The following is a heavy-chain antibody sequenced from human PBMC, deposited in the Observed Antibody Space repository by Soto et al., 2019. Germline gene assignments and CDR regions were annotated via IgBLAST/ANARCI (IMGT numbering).Heavy chain of an antibody. Sequence: EVQLLESGGGLVQPGGSLRLSCAASGFTFSGFAMNWVRQAPGKGLEWVSSGDYSGVYTFYAASVKGWFTISRDNSKNMVYLELNSLRAEDTAVYYCAKRSGGSSEFDFWGQGALVIVSS. CDR2: GDYSGVYT. J-gene: IGHJ5*01. CDR1: GFTFSGFA. V-gene: IGHV3-23*01. CDR3: AKRSGGSSEFDF. D-gene: IGHD5-12*01.